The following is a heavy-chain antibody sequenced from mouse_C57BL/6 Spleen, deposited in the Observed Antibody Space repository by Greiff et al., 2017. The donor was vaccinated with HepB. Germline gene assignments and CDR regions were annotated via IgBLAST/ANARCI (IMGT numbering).Heavy chain of an antibody. CDR1: GFNIKDYY. CDR2: IDPEDGDT. J-gene: IGHJ2*01. Sequence: VQLQQSGAELVRPGASVKLSCTASGFNIKDYYMHWVKQRPEQGLEWIGRIDPEDGDTEYAPKFQGKATMTAVTSSNTAYLQLSSLTSEDTAVYYCTPYYYGSSYYFDYWGQGTTLTVSS. D-gene: IGHD1-1*01. CDR3: TPYYYGSSYYFDY. V-gene: IGHV14-1*01.